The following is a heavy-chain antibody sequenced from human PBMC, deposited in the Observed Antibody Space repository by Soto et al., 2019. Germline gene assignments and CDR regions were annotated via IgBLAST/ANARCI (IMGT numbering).Heavy chain of an antibody. CDR2: IIPIFGTA. J-gene: IGHJ4*02. Sequence: QVQLVQSGAEVKKPGSSVKVSCKASGGTFSSYAISWVRQAPGQGLEWMGGIIPIFGTAKYAQKIQGRVTITADESTSTSNMELSSLISEDTAVYYCARESTYYYDSRGYYPFDYWGQGTLVTVSS. CDR1: GGTFSSYA. D-gene: IGHD3-22*01. CDR3: ARESTYYYDSRGYYPFDY. V-gene: IGHV1-69*01.